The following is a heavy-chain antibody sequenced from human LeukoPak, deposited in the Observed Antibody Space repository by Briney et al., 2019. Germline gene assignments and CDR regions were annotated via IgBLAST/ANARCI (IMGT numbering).Heavy chain of an antibody. V-gene: IGHV1-18*01. CDR2: ISAYNGNT. CDR1: GYTFTSYG. Sequence: ASVKVSCKASGYTFTSYGISWVRQAPGQGLEWMGWISAYNGNTNYAQKLQGRVTMTTDTSTSTAYMELRSLRSDDTAVYYCARDRDAEDPDYCYYGMDVWGQGTTVTVSS. D-gene: IGHD2-15*01. J-gene: IGHJ6*02. CDR3: ARDRDAEDPDYCYYGMDV.